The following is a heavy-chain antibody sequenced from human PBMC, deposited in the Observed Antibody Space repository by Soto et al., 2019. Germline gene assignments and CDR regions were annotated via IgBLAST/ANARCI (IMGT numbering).Heavy chain of an antibody. D-gene: IGHD3-22*01. J-gene: IGHJ5*02. Sequence: ASVKVSCKASGGTFSSYAISWVRQAPGQGLEWMGGIIPIFGTANYAQKFQGRVTITADESTSTAYMELSSLRSDDTAVYYCARVKGSGYHNWFDPWGQGTLVTVSS. CDR2: IIPIFGTA. V-gene: IGHV1-69*13. CDR3: ARVKGSGYHNWFDP. CDR1: GGTFSSYA.